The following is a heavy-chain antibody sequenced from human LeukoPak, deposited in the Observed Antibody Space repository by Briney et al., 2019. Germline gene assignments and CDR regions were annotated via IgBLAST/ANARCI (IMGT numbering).Heavy chain of an antibody. CDR2: ISSNGGGT. V-gene: IGHV3-23*01. J-gene: IGHJ4*02. CDR1: GFTFSSYA. D-gene: IGHD3-22*01. CDR3: ARDRAGGSGHYYDSSGFPDY. Sequence: GGSLRLSCAASGFTFSSYAMSWVRRAPGKGLEWVSAISSNGGGTFHADSVKGQFTISRDNAKNSLYLQMNSLRAEDTAVYYCARDRAGGSGHYYDSSGFPDYWGQGTLVTVSS.